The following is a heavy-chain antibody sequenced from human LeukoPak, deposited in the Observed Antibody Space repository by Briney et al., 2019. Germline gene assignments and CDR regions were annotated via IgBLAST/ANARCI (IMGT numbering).Heavy chain of an antibody. V-gene: IGHV3-23*01. D-gene: IGHD3-3*01. CDR1: GFTFSIYA. Sequence: GGSLRLSCAASGFTFSIYAMSWVRQAPGKGLEWVSGISGSSSHTADADSVRGRFIISRDNTRNTLYLHMNSLRAEDTAPYYCAKESDYSNAAPEWGFDSWGQGTLVTVSS. CDR3: AKESDYSNAAPEWGFDS. CDR2: ISGSSSHT. J-gene: IGHJ4*02.